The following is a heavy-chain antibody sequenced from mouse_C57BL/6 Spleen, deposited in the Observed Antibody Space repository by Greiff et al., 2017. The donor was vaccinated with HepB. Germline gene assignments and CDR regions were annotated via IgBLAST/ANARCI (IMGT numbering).Heavy chain of an antibody. V-gene: IGHV5-4*03. D-gene: IGHD1-1*01. CDR3: ARGDYYGSSYAFGY. J-gene: IGHJ3*01. CDR1: GFTFSSYA. CDR2: ISDGGSYT. Sequence: EVKLQASGGGLVKPGGSLKLSCAASGFTFSSYAMSWVRPTPEKRLEWVATISDGGSYTYYPDNVKGRFTISRDNAKNNLYLQMSHLNSEDTAMYYCARGDYYGSSYAFGYWGQGTLVTVAA.